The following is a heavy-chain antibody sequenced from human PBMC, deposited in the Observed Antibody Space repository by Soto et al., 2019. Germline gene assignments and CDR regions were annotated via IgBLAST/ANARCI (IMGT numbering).Heavy chain of an antibody. V-gene: IGHV4-59*08. CDR2: IYYGGSA. Sequence: QVQLQESGPGLVKPSETLSLTCTVSGGSISTYYWNWIRQPPGKGLEWIGYIYYGGSANYNPSLKSRVTISVDTSTKQFSLKLSSVTAAVTAVYYCATGGHCTNGVCSALDYWGQGTLVTVSS. CDR1: GGSISTYY. J-gene: IGHJ4*02. D-gene: IGHD2-8*01. CDR3: ATGGHCTNGVCSALDY.